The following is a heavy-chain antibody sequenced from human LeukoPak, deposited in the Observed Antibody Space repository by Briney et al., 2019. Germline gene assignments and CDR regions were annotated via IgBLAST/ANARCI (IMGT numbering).Heavy chain of an antibody. CDR1: GYTFTGYY. V-gene: IGHV1-2*02. J-gene: IGHJ5*02. D-gene: IGHD3-16*02. CDR3: AREAYDYVWGSYRP. Sequence: ASVKLSCKASGYTFTGYYMHWVRQAPGQGLEWMGWINPNSGGTNYAQKFQGRVTMTRDTSISTAYMELSRLRSEDTAVYYCAREAYDYVWGSYRPWGQGTLVTVSS. CDR2: INPNSGGT.